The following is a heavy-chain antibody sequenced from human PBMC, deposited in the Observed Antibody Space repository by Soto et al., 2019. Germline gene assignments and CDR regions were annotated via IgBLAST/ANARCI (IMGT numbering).Heavy chain of an antibody. Sequence: GASVKVSCKASGYTFTSYGISWVRQAPGQGLEWMGWISAYHGNTNYAQKLQGRVTMTTDTSTSTAYMELRSLRSDDTAVYYCASYSFSIAASQCMDVCCQATTRTRSS. J-gene: IGHJ6*02. CDR1: GYTFTSYG. V-gene: IGHV1-18*01. CDR2: ISAYHGNT. D-gene: IGHD6-25*01. CDR3: ASYSFSIAASQCMDV.